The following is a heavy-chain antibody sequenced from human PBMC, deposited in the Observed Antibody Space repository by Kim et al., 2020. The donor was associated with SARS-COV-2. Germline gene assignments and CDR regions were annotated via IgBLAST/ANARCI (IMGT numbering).Heavy chain of an antibody. Sequence: YAQKFQGRVTITADKDTNTAYMGLSSLRSEDTAVYYCARDDSSGYYVFDYWGQGTLVTVSS. D-gene: IGHD3-22*01. J-gene: IGHJ4*02. CDR3: ARDDSSGYYVFDY. V-gene: IGHV1-69*04.